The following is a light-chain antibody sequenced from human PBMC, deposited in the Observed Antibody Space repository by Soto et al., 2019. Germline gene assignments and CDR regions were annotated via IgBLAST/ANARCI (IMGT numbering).Light chain of an antibody. V-gene: IGLV3-21*01. CDR1: NIGSKS. CDR2: YDS. Sequence: SYELTQPPSVSVAPGKTASVACGGSNIGSKSVHWYQKKSGPAPVLVMYYDSDRPSGIPERFSGSNSGNTATLTISRVEAGDEADYYCQVWDISSGHVVFGGGTKVTVL. CDR3: QVWDISSGHVV. J-gene: IGLJ3*02.